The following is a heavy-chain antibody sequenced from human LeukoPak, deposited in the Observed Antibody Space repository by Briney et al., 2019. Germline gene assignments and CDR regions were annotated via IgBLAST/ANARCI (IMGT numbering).Heavy chain of an antibody. Sequence: GGSLRLSCAASEFSVGSNYMTWVRQAPGEGLEWVSLIYSGGSTYYADSVKGRFTISRDNSKNTLYLQMNSLRAEDTAVYYCARRPSGYHNTGGQGTLVTVSS. CDR2: IYSGGST. CDR1: EFSVGSNY. CDR3: ARRPSGYHNT. J-gene: IGHJ4*02. V-gene: IGHV3-66*01. D-gene: IGHD5-12*01.